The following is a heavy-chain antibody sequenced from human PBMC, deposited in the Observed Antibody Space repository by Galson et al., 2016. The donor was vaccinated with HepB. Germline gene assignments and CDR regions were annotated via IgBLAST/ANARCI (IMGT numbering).Heavy chain of an antibody. CDR1: GFTFSSYK. J-gene: IGHJ4*02. D-gene: IGHD3-3*01. V-gene: IGHV3-21*01. CDR3: AREYSRMLYIFGY. Sequence: SLRLSCAGSGFTFSSYKMNWVRQAPGQGLEWVASITAGSSYIDYADSVKGRFTISRDRAQNSLQLQMNSLRDDDTAVYYCAREYSRMLYIFGYWGEGTLVTVSS. CDR2: ITAGSSYI.